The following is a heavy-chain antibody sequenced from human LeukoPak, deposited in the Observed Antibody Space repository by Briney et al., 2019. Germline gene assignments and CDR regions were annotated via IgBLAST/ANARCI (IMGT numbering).Heavy chain of an antibody. V-gene: IGHV1-18*01. CDR1: GGTFSSYA. CDR3: ARVPTPDDPNYAFDI. J-gene: IGHJ3*02. CDR2: ISAYNGNT. D-gene: IGHD1-1*01. Sequence: VASVKVSCKASGGTFSSYAISWVRQAPGQGLEWMGWISAYNGNTNYAQKLQGRVTMTTDTSTSTAYMELRSLRSDDTAVYYCARVPTPDDPNYAFDIWGQGTMVTVSS.